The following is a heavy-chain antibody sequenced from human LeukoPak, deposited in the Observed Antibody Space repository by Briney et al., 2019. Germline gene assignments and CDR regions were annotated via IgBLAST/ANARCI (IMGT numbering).Heavy chain of an antibody. J-gene: IGHJ4*02. CDR3: ARERGDSSGLDY. V-gene: IGHV4-59*01. D-gene: IGHD3-22*01. CDR2: IYYSGST. Sequence: PSGTLSLTCSVSGGSISSYYWSWIRQPPGKGLEWIGYIYYSGSTNYNPSLKSRVTISVDTYKNQFSLKLSSVTAADTAVYYCARERGDSSGLDYWGQGTLVTVSS. CDR1: GGSISSYY.